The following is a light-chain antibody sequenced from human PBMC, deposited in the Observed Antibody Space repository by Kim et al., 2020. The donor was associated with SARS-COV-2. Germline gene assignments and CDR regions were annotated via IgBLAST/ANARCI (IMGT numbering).Light chain of an antibody. CDR2: GAC. CDR3: QQYSRSPLT. J-gene: IGKJ4*01. Sequence: CPAGWATLSCRASRSVSSIYLAWYQEKSGRAPRLLIYGACNGVTGTPDRFSGSGSGTDFTLTISRLEPEDFAVYYCQQYSRSPLTFGGGTKVDIK. CDR1: RSVSSIY. V-gene: IGKV3-20*01.